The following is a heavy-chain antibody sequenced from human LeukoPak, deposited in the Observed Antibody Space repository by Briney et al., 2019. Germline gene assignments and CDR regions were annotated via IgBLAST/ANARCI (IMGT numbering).Heavy chain of an antibody. CDR1: GGSISSGDYY. J-gene: IGHJ6*03. CDR2: IYYSGST. CDR3: ARAPLDYGGNAYYYMDV. D-gene: IGHD4-23*01. V-gene: IGHV4-31*03. Sequence: SETLSFTCTVSGGSISSGDYYWSWIRQHPTKGLEWIGYIYYSGSTYYNPSLKSRVTISVDTSKNQFSLKLSSVTAADTAVYYCARAPLDYGGNAYYYMDVWGKGTTVTVSS.